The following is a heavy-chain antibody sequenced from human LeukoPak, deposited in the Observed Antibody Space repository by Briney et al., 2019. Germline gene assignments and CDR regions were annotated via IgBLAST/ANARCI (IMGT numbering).Heavy chain of an antibody. CDR3: ATSAAGSKGMRYYMAV. CDR1: GFTFSSYE. V-gene: IGHV3-48*03. CDR2: ISSSGSTI. Sequence: GGSLRLSCAASGFTFSSYEMNWVRQAPGKGLEWVSYISSSGSTIYYADSVKGRFTISRDSSKNTLYLQMNTLRAEDTAIYYCATSAAGSKGMRYYMAVWGKGTTVTISS. D-gene: IGHD6-13*01. J-gene: IGHJ6*03.